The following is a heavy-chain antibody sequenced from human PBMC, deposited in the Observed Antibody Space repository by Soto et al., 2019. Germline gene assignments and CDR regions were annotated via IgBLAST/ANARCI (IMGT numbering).Heavy chain of an antibody. D-gene: IGHD2-8*02. CDR1: GFTFSSYG. CDR2: IWYDGSNK. Sequence: QVQLVESGGGVVQPGRSLRLSCAASGFTFSSYGMHWVRQAPGKGLEWVAVIWYDGSNKYYADSVKGRFTISRGNSKNTLYLQMNSLRAEDTAVYYCARDRVLVRFDPWGQGTLVTVSS. J-gene: IGHJ5*02. V-gene: IGHV3-33*01. CDR3: ARDRVLVRFDP.